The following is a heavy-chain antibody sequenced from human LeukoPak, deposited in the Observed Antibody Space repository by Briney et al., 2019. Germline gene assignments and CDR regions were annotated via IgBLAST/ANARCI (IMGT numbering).Heavy chain of an antibody. CDR1: GGSISRSY. D-gene: IGHD2-2*01. CDR2: IYYSGST. CDR3: ARFDHIWGYCSSTSCYLFDY. Sequence: PSETLSLTCTVSGGSISRSYWSWIRQPPGKGLEWIGYIYYSGSTYYNPSLKSRVTISVDTSKNQFSLKLSSVTAADTAVYYCARFDHIWGYCSSTSCYLFDYWGQGTLVTVSS. J-gene: IGHJ4*02. V-gene: IGHV4-59*08.